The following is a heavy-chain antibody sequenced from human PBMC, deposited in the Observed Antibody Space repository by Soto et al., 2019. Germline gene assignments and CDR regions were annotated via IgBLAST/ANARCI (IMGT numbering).Heavy chain of an antibody. J-gene: IGHJ4*02. CDR2: TSYDGTNN. CDR3: ARWGTKWGLDV. Sequence: QVQLVESGGGVVQPGTSLRLSCVGSGFTFRSYVIHWVRQAPGKGLEWVALTSYDGTNNYYGDSVKGRFTISRDNSKNTVDLQMDILRLEYTSLYYCARWGTKWGLDVCGPGTLVSVSS. V-gene: IGHV3-30*19. D-gene: IGHD2-21*01. CDR1: GFTFRSYV.